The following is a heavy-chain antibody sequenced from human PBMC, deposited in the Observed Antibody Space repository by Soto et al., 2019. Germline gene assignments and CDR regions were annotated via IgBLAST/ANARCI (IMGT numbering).Heavy chain of an antibody. V-gene: IGHV1-69*06. J-gene: IGHJ4*02. D-gene: IGHD6-13*01. Sequence: SVKVSCKASGYSFSSHAITWVRQAPRQGLEWMGGIIPVFGTPSYAQEFQSRVTISADKSTNTSYLELRSLRSEDTAVYYCARGGALSTSWYWGDGLDSWGQGTQVTVSS. CDR3: ARGGALSTSWYWGDGLDS. CDR2: IIPVFGTP. CDR1: GYSFSSHA.